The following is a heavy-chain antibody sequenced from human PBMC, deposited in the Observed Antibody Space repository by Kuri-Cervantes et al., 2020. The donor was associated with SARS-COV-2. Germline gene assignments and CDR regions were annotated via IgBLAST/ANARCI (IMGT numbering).Heavy chain of an antibody. Sequence: ASAQVSCKASGYTFTSYARLWVRQGPGQRLEGMGWINSGNGNKKYSQKFQDRVTITRDTSSSTAYMELSSLRSEDTAVYYCERGLYGTNYWIYYYMDVWGKGTPVTVSS. CDR1: GYTFTSYA. J-gene: IGHJ6*03. CDR3: ERGLYGTNYWIYYYMDV. V-gene: IGHV1-3*01. CDR2: INSGNGNK. D-gene: IGHD2-8*01.